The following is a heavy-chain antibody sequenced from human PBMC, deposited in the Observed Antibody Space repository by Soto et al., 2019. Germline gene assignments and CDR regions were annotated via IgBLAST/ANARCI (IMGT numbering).Heavy chain of an antibody. V-gene: IGHV1-69*08. CDR1: GTIFSSYT. J-gene: IGHJ6*02. CDR3: ARGLGGRMED. Sequence: QVQLVQSGAEVKKPGSSVRVSCKASGTIFSSYTISWVRQAPGQGLEWMGRIIPILGETNSAQKFQDRVTLTADTSTNTAYMGLNSLRLEDTAVYYCARGLGGRMEDWGQGTTVTVSS. D-gene: IGHD3-16*01. CDR2: IIPILGET.